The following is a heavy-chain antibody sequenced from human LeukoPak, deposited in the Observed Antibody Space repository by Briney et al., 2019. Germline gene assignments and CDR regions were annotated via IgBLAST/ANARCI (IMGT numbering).Heavy chain of an antibody. D-gene: IGHD6-19*01. CDR2: ITHSSSST. Sequence: PGGSLRLSCAASGFTFSTYAMNWVRQAPGKGLEWVSGITHSSSSTYYGDSVKGRFTISRDNSKNTLYLQMNSLRVEDTAIYYCAKDRGSGWSGFFDYRGQGTLVTVAS. V-gene: IGHV3-23*01. CDR3: AKDRGSGWSGFFDY. CDR1: GFTFSTYA. J-gene: IGHJ4*02.